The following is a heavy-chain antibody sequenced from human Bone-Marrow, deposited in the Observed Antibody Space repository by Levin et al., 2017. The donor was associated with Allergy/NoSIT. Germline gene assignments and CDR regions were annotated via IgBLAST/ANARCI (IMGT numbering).Heavy chain of an antibody. CDR1: GYILTTYY. V-gene: IGHV1-2*06. CDR3: ARGSGERSPYPMDV. Sequence: ASVKVSCQASGYILTTYYIHWVRQAPGQGLEWMGRIDPNSGGTNFAQKFQGRVTMTRDTSIGTAYMELSSLRSDDTAIYFCARGSGERSPYPMDVWGPGSTVTVSS. J-gene: IGHJ6*02. CDR2: IDPNSGGT. D-gene: IGHD6-25*01.